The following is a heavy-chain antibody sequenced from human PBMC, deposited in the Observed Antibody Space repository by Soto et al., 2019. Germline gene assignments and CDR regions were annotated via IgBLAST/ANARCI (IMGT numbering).Heavy chain of an antibody. D-gene: IGHD3-10*01. Sequence: GESLKISCKGSGYSFISFWIGWVRQMPGKGLEWMGIIYPGNSETRYSPSFQGQVTISADKSISTAYLQWNSLKASDTAMYYCARISGQFDYWGQGIQVTVSS. J-gene: IGHJ4*02. CDR1: GYSFISFW. CDR2: IYPGNSET. V-gene: IGHV5-51*01. CDR3: ARISGQFDY.